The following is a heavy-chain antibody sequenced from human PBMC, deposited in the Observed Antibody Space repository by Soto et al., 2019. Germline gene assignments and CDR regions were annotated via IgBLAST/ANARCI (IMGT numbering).Heavy chain of an antibody. CDR3: AKVVTPIVVVVAATLNAFDI. Sequence: EVQLLESGGGLVQPGGSLRLSCAASRFTFSSYAMCWVRQAPGKGLEWVSSISVSGGSTYYADSVKGRFTISRDNSKNTLYLQMNSLRAEDTAVYYCAKVVTPIVVVVAATLNAFDIWGQGTMVTVSS. D-gene: IGHD2-15*01. J-gene: IGHJ3*02. V-gene: IGHV3-23*01. CDR2: ISVSGGST. CDR1: RFTFSSYA.